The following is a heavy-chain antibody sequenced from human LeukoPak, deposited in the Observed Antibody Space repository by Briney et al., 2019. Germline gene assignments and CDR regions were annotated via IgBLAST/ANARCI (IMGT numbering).Heavy chain of an antibody. CDR1: GDSISSFY. D-gene: IGHD3-10*01. J-gene: IGHJ4*02. CDR2: IYSSGST. Sequence: PSETLSLTCTVSGDSISSFYWSWIRQPAGKGLEWIGRIYSSGSTNYNPSLESRVTISVDTSKNQFSLKLSSVTAADTAVYYCARRKRLLWFGDLNKGGDYFDYWGQGTLVTVSS. CDR3: ARRKRLLWFGDLNKGGDYFDY. V-gene: IGHV4-4*07.